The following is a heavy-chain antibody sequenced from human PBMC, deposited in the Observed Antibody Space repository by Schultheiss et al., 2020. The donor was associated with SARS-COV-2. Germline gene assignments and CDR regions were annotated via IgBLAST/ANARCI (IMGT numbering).Heavy chain of an antibody. V-gene: IGHV3-48*04. Sequence: GGSLRLSCAASGFTFSSYSMNWVRQAPGKGLEWVSYISSSSSTIYYADSVKGRFTISRDNAKNSLYLQMNSLRAEDTAVYYSAKDGSDTAMVMGYYYYYMDVWGKGTTVTVAS. CDR2: ISSSSSTI. CDR1: GFTFSSYS. D-gene: IGHD5-18*01. CDR3: AKDGSDTAMVMGYYYYYMDV. J-gene: IGHJ6*03.